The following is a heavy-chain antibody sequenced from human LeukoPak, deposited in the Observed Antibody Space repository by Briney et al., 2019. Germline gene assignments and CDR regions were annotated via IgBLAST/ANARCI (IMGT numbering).Heavy chain of an antibody. J-gene: IGHJ2*01. Sequence: GGSLRLSCAASGFTFSDYYMSWIRQAPGKGLEWVSYISSSGSTIYYADSVKGRFTISRDNSDNTLYLQMNSLRAEDTAVYYCARGRPYWSFDLWGRGTLVTVSS. CDR2: ISSSGSTI. CDR1: GFTFSDYY. V-gene: IGHV3-11*01. CDR3: ARGRPYWSFDL.